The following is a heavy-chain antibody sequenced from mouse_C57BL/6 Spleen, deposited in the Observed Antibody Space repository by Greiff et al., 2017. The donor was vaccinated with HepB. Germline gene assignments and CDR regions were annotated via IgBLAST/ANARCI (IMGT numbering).Heavy chain of an antibody. D-gene: IGHD1-1*01. CDR3: ARDVTTVGFAY. CDR2: IDPSDSYT. V-gene: IGHV1-69*01. CDR1: GYTFTSYW. Sequence: QVQLQQSGAELVMPGASVKLSCKASGYTFTSYWMHWVKQRPGQGLEWIGEIDPSDSYTNYNQKFKGKSTLTVDKSSSTAYMQLSSLTSEDSAVYYCARDVTTVGFAYWGQGTLVTVSA. J-gene: IGHJ3*01.